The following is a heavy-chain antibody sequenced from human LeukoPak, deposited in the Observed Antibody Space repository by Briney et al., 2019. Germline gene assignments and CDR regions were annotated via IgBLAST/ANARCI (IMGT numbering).Heavy chain of an antibody. CDR2: IYYSGST. Sequence: SETLSLTCTVSGGSISSSSYYWGWIRQPPGKGLEWIGSIYYSGSTYYNPSLKSRVTISVDTSKNQFSLKLSSVTAADTAVYYCARVPSDATFDYWGQGTLVTVSS. J-gene: IGHJ4*02. CDR3: ARVPSDATFDY. V-gene: IGHV4-39*01. CDR1: GGSISSSSYY.